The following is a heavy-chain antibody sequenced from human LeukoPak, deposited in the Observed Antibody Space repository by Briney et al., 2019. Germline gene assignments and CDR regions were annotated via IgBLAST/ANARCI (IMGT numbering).Heavy chain of an antibody. J-gene: IGHJ4*02. CDR3: AKAGGYCTNGVCLYYFDY. CDR2: ISGSGGST. V-gene: IGHV3-23*01. D-gene: IGHD2-8*01. Sequence: PGGSLRLSCAASGFTFSSYAMSWVRQAPGKGLEWVSAISGSGGSTYYADSVKGRFTISRDNSKNTLYLQMNSLRAEDTAVYYCAKAGGYCTNGVCLYYFDYWGQGTLVTVSS. CDR1: GFTFSSYA.